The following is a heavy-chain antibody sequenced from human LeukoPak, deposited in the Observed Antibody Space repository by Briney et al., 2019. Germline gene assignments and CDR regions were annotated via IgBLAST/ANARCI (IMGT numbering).Heavy chain of an antibody. CDR2: SYYTGDT. CDR1: GDSISTYY. CDR3: ARGDYDNSGYPNWFDP. Sequence: SETLSLTCTISGDSISTYYWTWIRQPPGKGLEWIAYSYYTGDTNYHPSLKSRVTISVDTSTNQFSLKLSSVTAADTAVYYCARGDYDNSGYPNWFDPWGQGTLVTVSS. V-gene: IGHV4-59*12. J-gene: IGHJ5*02. D-gene: IGHD3-22*01.